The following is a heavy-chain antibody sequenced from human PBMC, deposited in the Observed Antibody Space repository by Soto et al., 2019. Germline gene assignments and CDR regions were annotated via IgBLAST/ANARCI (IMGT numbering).Heavy chain of an antibody. CDR2: ISYDGSNK. J-gene: IGHJ6*02. V-gene: IGHV3-30*18. CDR1: GFTFSSYG. CDR3: AKDPHSSSWYRDYYYGMHV. D-gene: IGHD6-13*01. Sequence: QVQLVESGGGVVQPGRSLRLSCAASGFTFSSYGMHWVRQAPGKGLEWVAVISYDGSNKYYADSVKGRFTISRDNSKNTLYLQMNSLRAEDTAVYYCAKDPHSSSWYRDYYYGMHVWGQGTTVTVSS.